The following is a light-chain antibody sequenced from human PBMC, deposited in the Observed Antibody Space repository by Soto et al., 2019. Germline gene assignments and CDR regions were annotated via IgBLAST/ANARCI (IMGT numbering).Light chain of an antibody. V-gene: IGKV1-5*03. Sequence: DVQITQSPSTLSGSAGPRATITFRSSQTISSLLAWYQQKPGKAPKLLIYKASTLKSGVPSRFSGSGSGTEFTLTISSLQTDDFATYYCKHYNSYSEAFGQGTKVDIK. CDR2: KAS. CDR3: KHYNSYSEA. CDR1: QTISSL. J-gene: IGKJ1*01.